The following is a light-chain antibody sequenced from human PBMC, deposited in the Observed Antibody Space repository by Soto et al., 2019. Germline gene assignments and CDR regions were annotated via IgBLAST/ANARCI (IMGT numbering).Light chain of an antibody. Sequence: QSALTQPASVSGSXXXXXTISCTGTSSDVGGYNYVSWYQQHPGKAPKLIIYEVSNRPSGVSNRFSGSKSGNTASLTISGLQAEDEADYYCNSYTSKSTGVFGTGTKLTVL. CDR1: SSDVGGYNY. V-gene: IGLV2-14*01. CDR2: EVS. CDR3: NSYTSKSTGV. J-gene: IGLJ1*01.